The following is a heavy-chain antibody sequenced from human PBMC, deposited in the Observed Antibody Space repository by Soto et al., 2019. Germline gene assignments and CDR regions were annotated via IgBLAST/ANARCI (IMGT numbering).Heavy chain of an antibody. Sequence: SETLSLTCSVSGGSINSGDYHWSWIRQSPGKGLEWIGAIYYSGSTYYNPSLKGRIRISVDTSKNQFSLKVNSVTAADTAVYYCARDYRVPSAGPMDVWGQGTTVTVSS. CDR2: IYYSGST. D-gene: IGHD3-16*02. CDR1: GGSINSGDYH. CDR3: ARDYRVPSAGPMDV. J-gene: IGHJ6*02. V-gene: IGHV4-30-4*01.